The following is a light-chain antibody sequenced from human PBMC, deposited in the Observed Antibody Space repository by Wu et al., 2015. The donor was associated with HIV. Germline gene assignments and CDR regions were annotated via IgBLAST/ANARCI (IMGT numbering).Light chain of an antibody. CDR2: KAS. V-gene: IGKV1-5*03. CDR1: QSISSW. Sequence: DIQMTQSPSTLSASVGDRVSITCRASQSISSWLAWYQQKPGKAPKLLIYKASSLESGVPSRFSGSGSGTDFTLSISDLQPEDFATYYCQQSYTIPRTFGQGTEVEIK. J-gene: IGKJ1*01. CDR3: QQSYTIPRT.